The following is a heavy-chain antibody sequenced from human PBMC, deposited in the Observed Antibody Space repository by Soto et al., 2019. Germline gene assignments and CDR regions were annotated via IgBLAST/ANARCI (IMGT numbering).Heavy chain of an antibody. CDR3: AKIPGSCSGGSCYSGWYFDL. Sequence: PGGSLRLSCAASGFTFSSYSMNWVRQAPGKGLEWVSYISSSSSTIYYADSVKGRFTISRDNAKNSLYLQMNSLRAEDTAVYYCAKIPGSCSGGSCYSGWYFDLWGRGTLVTVSS. V-gene: IGHV3-48*01. D-gene: IGHD2-15*01. CDR2: ISSSSSTI. J-gene: IGHJ2*01. CDR1: GFTFSSYS.